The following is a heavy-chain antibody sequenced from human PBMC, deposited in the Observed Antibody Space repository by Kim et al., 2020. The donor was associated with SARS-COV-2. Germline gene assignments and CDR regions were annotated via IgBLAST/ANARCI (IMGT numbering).Heavy chain of an antibody. J-gene: IGHJ4*02. Sequence: SETLSLTCAVYGGSFSGYYWSWIRQPPGKGLEWIGEINHSGSTNYNPSLKSRVTISVDTSKNQFSLKLGSVTAADTAVYYCASFYDSSGYYYWGQGTLVTVSS. CDR1: GGSFSGYY. V-gene: IGHV4-34*01. D-gene: IGHD3-22*01. CDR2: INHSGST. CDR3: ASFYDSSGYYY.